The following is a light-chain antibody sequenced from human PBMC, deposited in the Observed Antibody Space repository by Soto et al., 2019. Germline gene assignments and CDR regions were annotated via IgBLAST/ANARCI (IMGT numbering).Light chain of an antibody. Sequence: EIVLTQSPATLPLSPGERATLSCRASQSVTRYLAWYQQKPGQAPRFLIFDASNRATGVPVRFSGSGSGTDFTLTISSLEPEDFAVYYCQQRDTWPITFGQGTRLEIK. V-gene: IGKV3-11*01. CDR1: QSVTRY. CDR2: DAS. J-gene: IGKJ5*01. CDR3: QQRDTWPIT.